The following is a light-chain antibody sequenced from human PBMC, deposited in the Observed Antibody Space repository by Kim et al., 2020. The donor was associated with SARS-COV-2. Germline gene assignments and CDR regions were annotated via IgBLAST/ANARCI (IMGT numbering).Light chain of an antibody. J-gene: IGKJ5*01. Sequence: PGERATLSCRASQSVRSGYLAWYQQKPGQAPRLLIYDASSRATGIPDRFSGSGSGTDFTLTISRLEPEDFAVYYCQQYSGSPITFGQGTRLEIK. CDR2: DAS. V-gene: IGKV3-20*01. CDR3: QQYSGSPIT. CDR1: QSVRSGY.